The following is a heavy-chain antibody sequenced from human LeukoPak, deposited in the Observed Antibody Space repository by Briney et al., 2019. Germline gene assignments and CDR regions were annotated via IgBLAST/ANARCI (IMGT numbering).Heavy chain of an antibody. CDR2: IYYSGST. Sequence: SETLSLTCTVSGGSISIYYWSWIRQPPGKGLEWIGYIYYSGSTNYNPSLKSRVTISVDTSKNQFSLKLSSVTAADTAVYYCAKDVSSSGYLDGIDYWGQGTLVTVSS. D-gene: IGHD3-22*01. CDR3: AKDVSSSGYLDGIDY. CDR1: GGSISIYY. V-gene: IGHV4-59*01. J-gene: IGHJ4*02.